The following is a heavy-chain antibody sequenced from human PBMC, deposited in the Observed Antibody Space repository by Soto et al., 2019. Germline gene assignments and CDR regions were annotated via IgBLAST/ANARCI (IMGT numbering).Heavy chain of an antibody. CDR2: IYFSGST. J-gene: IGHJ4*02. Sequence: SETLSLTCTVCGGCISSGGYYWRWIRQHPGKGLEWIGYIYFSGSTYCNPYLKSRVTISVDTSKNQFSMKRSSVTAADTAVYYCARVRFSSTSCPLDYWGQGTLVTVSS. D-gene: IGHD2-2*01. CDR3: ARVRFSSTSCPLDY. CDR1: GGCISSGGYY. V-gene: IGHV4-31*03.